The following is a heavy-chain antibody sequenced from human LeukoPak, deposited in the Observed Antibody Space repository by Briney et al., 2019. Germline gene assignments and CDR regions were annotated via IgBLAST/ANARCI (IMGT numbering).Heavy chain of an antibody. V-gene: IGHV3-7*01. J-gene: IGHJ3*02. CDR2: INKGESNK. CDR1: GFSFGVFR. CDR3: TRDVREAYDI. D-gene: IGHD3-16*01. Sequence: GGSLTCSADASGFSFGVFRRNWDAQAPGKGREGWANINKGESNKPQVDSVKGRFTISKDNAKNSLYLQMNSLRVEDTAVYYCTRDVREAYDIWGHGTMVTVSS.